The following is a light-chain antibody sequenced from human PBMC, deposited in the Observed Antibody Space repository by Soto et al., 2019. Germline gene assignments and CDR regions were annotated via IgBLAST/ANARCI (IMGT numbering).Light chain of an antibody. Sequence: DIQITQSPTPLSSSFGYRFTITFLASQTISTYLNWYQQKPGKAPKLLIYGASSLQSGVPSRFSGSGSGADFTLTISSLQPEDFGTYYCQQSFSTPRTFGQGTKVDIK. CDR1: QTISTY. CDR3: QQSFSTPRT. J-gene: IGKJ1*01. V-gene: IGKV1-39*01. CDR2: GAS.